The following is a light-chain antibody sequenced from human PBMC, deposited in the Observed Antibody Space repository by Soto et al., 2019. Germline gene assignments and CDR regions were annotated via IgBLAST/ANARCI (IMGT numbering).Light chain of an antibody. Sequence: IQMTESPSSLSASVGERVTITCRASQSISRYLNWYQQRPGKAPKFLIYAASTLQRGVPSRFSGSGFGTEFTLTISSLQPEDFATYYCLQHNTYPLTFGQGTKVDI. CDR1: QSISRY. CDR2: AAS. CDR3: LQHNTYPLT. V-gene: IGKV1-39*01. J-gene: IGKJ1*01.